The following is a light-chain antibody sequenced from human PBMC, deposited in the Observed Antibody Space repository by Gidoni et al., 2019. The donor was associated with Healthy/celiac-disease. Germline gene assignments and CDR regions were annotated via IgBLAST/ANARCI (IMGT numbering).Light chain of an antibody. J-gene: IGKJ3*01. Sequence: DIQMTQSPSSLSASVGDRVTITCRASQGISNYLAWYQQRPGKAPKLLIYAASTLQSGVPSRFRGSGSGTDFTLTISSLQPEDVATYYCQKYNSALTFGPGTKVDIK. V-gene: IGKV1-27*01. CDR3: QKYNSALT. CDR1: QGISNY. CDR2: AAS.